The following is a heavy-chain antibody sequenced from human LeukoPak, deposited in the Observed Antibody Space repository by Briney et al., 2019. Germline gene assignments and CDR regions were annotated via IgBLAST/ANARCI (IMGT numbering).Heavy chain of an antibody. CDR1: GDSISYESYY. D-gene: IGHD2-21*01. Sequence: SESLSLTCAVSGDSISYESYYWNWIRQAPGKGPEWIGNIYLGRTRLTPSLTSRVAISVDMSKSKVSLSLTSVTAADTAIYYCAGEGEYGDSYSWGQGALVIVS. J-gene: IGHJ5*02. V-gene: IGHV4-30-2*01. CDR2: IYLGRT. CDR3: AGEGEYGDSYS.